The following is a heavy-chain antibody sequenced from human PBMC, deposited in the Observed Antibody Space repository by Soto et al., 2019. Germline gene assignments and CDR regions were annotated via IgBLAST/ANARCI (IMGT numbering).Heavy chain of an antibody. D-gene: IGHD2-15*01. V-gene: IGHV3-23*01. Sequence: GGSLRLSCATSRFTFSVYAMSWVRQAPGKGLEWVSTISGSGGPTYYADSVKGRFTISRDNSKNSVYLHMNSLRPEDTAVYYSAKGSGGSPRFPLFWGQGTLVTVSS. CDR2: ISGSGGPT. J-gene: IGHJ4*02. CDR1: RFTFSVYA. CDR3: AKGSGGSPRFPLF.